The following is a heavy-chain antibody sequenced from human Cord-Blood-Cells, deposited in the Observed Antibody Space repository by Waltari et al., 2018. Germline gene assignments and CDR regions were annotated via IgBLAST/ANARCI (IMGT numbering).Heavy chain of an antibody. CDR1: GFTVSSNY. CDR3: ASSFTIAAAGTPPMGY. D-gene: IGHD6-13*01. Sequence: EVQLVETGGGLIQPGGSLRLSCAASGFTVSSNYMSWVRQAPGKGLEWVSVIYSGGSTYYADSVKGRVTISRYNSKNTLYLQMNSLRAEDTAVYYCASSFTIAAAGTPPMGYWGQGTLVTVSS. V-gene: IGHV3-53*02. CDR2: IYSGGST. J-gene: IGHJ4*02.